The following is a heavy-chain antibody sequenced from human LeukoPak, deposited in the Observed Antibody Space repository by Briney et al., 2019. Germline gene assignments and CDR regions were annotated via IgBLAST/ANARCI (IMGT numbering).Heavy chain of an antibody. D-gene: IGHD1-26*01. CDR2: ISGSGAYT. Sequence: GGSLRLSCAASGFTFSNYAMNWVRQAPGKGLEWVSGISGSGAYTYYADSVRGRFAISRDNSKNTLYLQMNSLRAEDTAVYYCAKGGWGGSYYDAFDIWGQGTMLTVSS. J-gene: IGHJ3*02. CDR1: GFTFSNYA. V-gene: IGHV3-23*01. CDR3: AKGGWGGSYYDAFDI.